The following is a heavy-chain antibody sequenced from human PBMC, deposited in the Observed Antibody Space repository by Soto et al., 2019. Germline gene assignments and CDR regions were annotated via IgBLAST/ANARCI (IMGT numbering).Heavy chain of an antibody. CDR2: IYPGDSDT. V-gene: IGHV5-51*01. CDR1: GYSFTSYW. CDR3: ARHPGYSRSSLYVDYYYGMDV. D-gene: IGHD6-6*01. J-gene: IGHJ6*02. Sequence: GESLKISCKGSGYSFTSYWIGWVRQMPGKGLEWMGIIYPGDSDTRYSPSFQGQVTISADKSISTAYLQWSSLKASDTAMYYCARHPGYSRSSLYVDYYYGMDVWGQGTTVTVSS.